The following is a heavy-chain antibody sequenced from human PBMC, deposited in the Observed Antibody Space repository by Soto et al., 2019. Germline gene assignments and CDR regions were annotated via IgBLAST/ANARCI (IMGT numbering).Heavy chain of an antibody. D-gene: IGHD3-10*01. Sequence: QVQLQESGPRLVKPSETLSLSCSVSGASIRGYFWSWLRQPPGKGLEWIGYIYDSGTTSYNPSLKSRLTLSADLSKHPFSLTLTSVTAADPSLYPCARGGGSGTVSRSLWFDPWGQGTPVPVSS. J-gene: IGHJ5*02. CDR1: GASIRGYF. CDR3: ARGGGSGTVSRSLWFDP. V-gene: IGHV4-59*12. CDR2: IYDSGTT.